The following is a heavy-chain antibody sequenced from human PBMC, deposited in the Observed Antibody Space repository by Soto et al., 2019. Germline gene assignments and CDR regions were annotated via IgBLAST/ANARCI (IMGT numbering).Heavy chain of an antibody. CDR2: IYTSGST. Sequence: ETLSLTCTVSGDSMSKYYWSWIRQPAGKGLEWIGRIYTSGSTNYNPSLKSRVNMSIDTSNNHFSLNLKSVTAADAAVYYCARTVGVAYYFDFWGQGALVTVSS. V-gene: IGHV4-4*07. J-gene: IGHJ4*02. D-gene: IGHD1-26*01. CDR1: GDSMSKYY. CDR3: ARTVGVAYYFDF.